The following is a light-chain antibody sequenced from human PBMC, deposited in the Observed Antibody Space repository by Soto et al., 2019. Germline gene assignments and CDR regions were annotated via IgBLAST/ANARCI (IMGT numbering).Light chain of an antibody. CDR1: QSVGSK. CDR3: QQCNAWPLT. Sequence: EILMTQSPVTVSVSPGERVTLSCRASQSVGSKLAWYQQKPGQAPRLLIYDSSTRATDIPARFTGSGSGTEFTLTISSLQSEDLAVYYCQQCNAWPLTFGQGTRLDIK. V-gene: IGKV3-15*01. CDR2: DSS. J-gene: IGKJ5*01.